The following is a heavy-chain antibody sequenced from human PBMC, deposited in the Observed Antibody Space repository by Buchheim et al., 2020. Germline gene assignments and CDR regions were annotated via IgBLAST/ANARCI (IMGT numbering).Heavy chain of an antibody. Sequence: EVQLVESGGGLVQPGGSLRLSCAAFGFSFTSYEMSWVRQAPGKGLEWVSYISSTGSLIKYEDYVKGRFSISRDNAKNSLYLQMDSLSAEDTAVYYCARESTVKILGTVYFDYWGQG. CDR3: ARESTVKILGTVYFDY. J-gene: IGHJ4*02. CDR2: ISSTGSLI. V-gene: IGHV3-48*03. D-gene: IGHD2/OR15-2a*01. CDR1: GFSFTSYE.